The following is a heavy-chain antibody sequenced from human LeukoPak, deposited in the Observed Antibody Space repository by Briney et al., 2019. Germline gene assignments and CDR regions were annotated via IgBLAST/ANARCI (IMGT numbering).Heavy chain of an antibody. CDR1: GYTFTSYD. D-gene: IGHD6-13*01. CDR3: AXXXXXAAGKGGRWFDP. CDR2: MNPNSGNT. V-gene: IGHV1-8*01. J-gene: IGHJ5*02. Sequence: ASVKVSCKASGYTFTSYDINWVRQATGQGLEWMGWMNPNSGNTGYAQKFQGRVTMTRNTSISTAYMERSSLRSEDTAVHYCAXXXXXAAGKGGRWFDPWGQGTLVTVSS.